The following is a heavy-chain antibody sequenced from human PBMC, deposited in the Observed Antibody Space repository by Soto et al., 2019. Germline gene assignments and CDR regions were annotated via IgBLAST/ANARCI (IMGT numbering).Heavy chain of an antibody. CDR2: IYPGDSDT. V-gene: IGHV5-51*01. J-gene: IGHJ4*02. Sequence: GESLKISCKGSGYSFTSYWIGWVRQMPGKGLEWMGIIYPGDSDTRYSPSFQGQVTISADKSISTAYLQWSSLKASDTAMYYCARLAREVGPHTIFGVVTPSANFDYWGQGTLVTVSS. CDR1: GYSFTSYW. CDR3: ARLAREVGPHTIFGVVTPSANFDY. D-gene: IGHD3-3*01.